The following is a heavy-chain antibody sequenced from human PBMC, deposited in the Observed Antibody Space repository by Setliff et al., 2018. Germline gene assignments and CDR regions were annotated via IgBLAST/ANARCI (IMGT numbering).Heavy chain of an antibody. CDR2: TGGVTT. Sequence: PGGSLRLSCAGTGFTFSKAWMSWVRQAPGKGLEWVGRTGGVTTEYAAPMEGRFTISRDDSKNSLYLQMHSLRTEDSALYYCARARGDYVLDYWGQGTLVTVSS. D-gene: IGHD4-17*01. CDR3: ARARGDYVLDY. V-gene: IGHV3-15*05. J-gene: IGHJ4*01. CDR1: GFTFSKAW.